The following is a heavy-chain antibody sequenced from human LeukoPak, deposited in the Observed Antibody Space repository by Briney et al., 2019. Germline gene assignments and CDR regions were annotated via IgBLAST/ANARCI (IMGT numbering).Heavy chain of an antibody. J-gene: IGHJ4*02. CDR3: VREYRGGFWDY. D-gene: IGHD1-26*01. CDR1: RYTFTSYY. V-gene: IGHV1-46*01. CDR2: IIPSGGGT. Sequence: GASVKVSCKASRYTFTSYYVHWVRQAPGQGLEWMGIIIPSGGGTNYAQKFQGRVTMTRDTSTSTVFMELSSLGSEDTAVYYCVREYRGGFWDYWGQGTLVTVSS.